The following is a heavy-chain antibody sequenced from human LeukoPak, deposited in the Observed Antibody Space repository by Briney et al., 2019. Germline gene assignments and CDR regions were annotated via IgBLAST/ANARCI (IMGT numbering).Heavy chain of an antibody. CDR3: ARVGDYDFWSGYYTNWFDP. Sequence: ASVKVSCKASGYTFTGYYMHWVRQAPGQGLEWMGWINPNSGCTNYAQKFQGRVTMTRDTSISTAYMELSRLRSDDTAVYYCARVGDYDFWSGYYTNWFDPWGQGTLVTVSS. CDR1: GYTFTGYY. J-gene: IGHJ5*02. V-gene: IGHV1-2*02. D-gene: IGHD3-3*01. CDR2: INPNSGCT.